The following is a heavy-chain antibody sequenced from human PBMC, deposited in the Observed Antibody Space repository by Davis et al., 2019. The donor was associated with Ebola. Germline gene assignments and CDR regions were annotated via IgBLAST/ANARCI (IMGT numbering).Heavy chain of an antibody. D-gene: IGHD5-18*01. CDR2: ISGSGGST. Sequence: PGGSLRLSCAASGFTFSSYAMSWVRQAPGKGLEWVSAISGSGGSTYYADSVKGRFTISRDNSKNTLYLQMNSLRAEDTAVYYCAKVNSGYSYGQAGRAEYYYGMDVWGQGTTVTVSS. CDR1: GFTFSSYA. CDR3: AKVNSGYSYGQAGRAEYYYGMDV. J-gene: IGHJ6*02. V-gene: IGHV3-23*01.